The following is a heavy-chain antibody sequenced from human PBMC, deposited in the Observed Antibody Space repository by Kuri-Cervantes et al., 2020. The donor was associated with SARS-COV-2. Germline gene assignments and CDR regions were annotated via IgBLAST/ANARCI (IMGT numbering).Heavy chain of an antibody. Sequence: GSLRLSCAVSGYSISSHYWSWIRQPPGKGLEWIGYIYYSGSTNYNPSLKSRVTISVDTSKNQFSLKLSSVTAADTAVYYCARDPNANHNNWFDPWGQGTLVTVSS. V-gene: IGHV4-59*11. CDR1: GYSISSHY. CDR3: ARDPNANHNNWFDP. D-gene: IGHD4/OR15-4a*01. J-gene: IGHJ5*02. CDR2: IYYSGST.